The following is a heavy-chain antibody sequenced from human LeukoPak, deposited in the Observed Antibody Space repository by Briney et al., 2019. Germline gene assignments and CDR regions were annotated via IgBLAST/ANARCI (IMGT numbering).Heavy chain of an antibody. Sequence: GGSLRLSCAASGFSFSNYWMSWVRQAPGKGPEWVANIKQDRSEKNYVDSVKGRFTISRDNAKNSLYLQMNSLRAEDTAVYYCARVVYCSGGNCQIFAFDIWGQGTMVTVSS. CDR1: GFSFSNYW. CDR2: IKQDRSEK. CDR3: ARVVYCSGGNCQIFAFDI. J-gene: IGHJ3*02. V-gene: IGHV3-7*03. D-gene: IGHD2-15*01.